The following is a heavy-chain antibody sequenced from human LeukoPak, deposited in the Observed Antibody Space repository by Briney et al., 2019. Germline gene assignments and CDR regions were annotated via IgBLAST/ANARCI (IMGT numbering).Heavy chain of an antibody. CDR2: ISYDGTNK. Sequence: PGGSLRLSCAASGFTFRSYGMHWVRQAPGKGLEWVAVISYDGTNKYFADSVKGRFTISRDNSKNTLYLQMNSLRAEDTAVYYCGRVRKENWVDYWGRGTLVTVSS. J-gene: IGHJ4*02. CDR1: GFTFRSYG. V-gene: IGHV3-30*03. CDR3: GRVRKENWVDY. D-gene: IGHD3-16*01.